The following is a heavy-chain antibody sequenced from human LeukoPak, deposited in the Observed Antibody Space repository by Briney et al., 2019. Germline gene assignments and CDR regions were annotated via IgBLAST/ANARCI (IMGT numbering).Heavy chain of an antibody. J-gene: IGHJ4*02. Sequence: SETLSLTCTVFGYSISSAYSWGWIRQPPGKGLEWIGSIYHNGNTYYNSSPKSRVTISVDTSENQFSLKLSSVTAADTAVYYCASYKTYYDSSGNPFDYWGQGTLVTVSS. CDR3: ASYKTYYDSSGNPFDY. CDR2: IYHNGNT. D-gene: IGHD3-22*01. CDR1: GYSISSAYS. V-gene: IGHV4-38-2*02.